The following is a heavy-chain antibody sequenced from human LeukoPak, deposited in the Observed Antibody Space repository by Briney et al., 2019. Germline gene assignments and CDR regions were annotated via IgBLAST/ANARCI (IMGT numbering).Heavy chain of an antibody. D-gene: IGHD3-16*02. J-gene: IGHJ4*02. V-gene: IGHV4-34*01. CDR3: ARHKRDYDYVWGSYRYTNYFDY. Sequence: PSETLSLTCAVYGGSFSGYHWSWIRQPPGKGLEWIGEINHSGSTNYNPSLKSRVTISVDTSKNQFSLKLSSVTAADTAVYYCARHKRDYDYVWGSYRYTNYFDYWGQGTLVTVSS. CDR1: GGSFSGYH. CDR2: INHSGST.